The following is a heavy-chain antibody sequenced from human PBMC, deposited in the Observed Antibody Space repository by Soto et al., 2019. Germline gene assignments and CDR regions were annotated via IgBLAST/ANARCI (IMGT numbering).Heavy chain of an antibody. CDR3: AILIMAPNQYRSFVS. CDR2: IYVTGAV. CDR1: GAALNSGNYY. V-gene: IGHV4-31*03. D-gene: IGHD5-12*01. J-gene: IGHJ5*01. Sequence: TLSLTYSVSGAALNSGNYYGSWIRQVPGKGLEWIGHIYVTGAVDYNPSLRDRITISQDTSERQFSLNLRLVTAADTAVYYCAILIMAPNQYRSFVSWCQGILGTRST.